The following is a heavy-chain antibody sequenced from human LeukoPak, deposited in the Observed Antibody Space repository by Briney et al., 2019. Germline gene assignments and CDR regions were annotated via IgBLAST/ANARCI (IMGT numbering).Heavy chain of an antibody. CDR2: ISGGGHTI. J-gene: IGHJ3*01. CDR3: VRHGYASGWYNGFDL. Sequence: PGGSLRLSCAASGFTFSSYTMNWVRQAPGKGLEWVSYISGGGHTIYYADSVKGRFTISRDNAKNSLYLQMNSLRADDTALYYCVRHGYASGWYNGFDLWGQGTMVTVSS. D-gene: IGHD6-19*01. CDR1: GFTFSSYT. V-gene: IGHV3-48*04.